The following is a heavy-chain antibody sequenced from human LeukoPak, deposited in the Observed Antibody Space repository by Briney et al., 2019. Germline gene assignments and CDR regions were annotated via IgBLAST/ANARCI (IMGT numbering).Heavy chain of an antibody. V-gene: IGHV1-8*01. CDR1: GYTFTSYD. Sequence: ASVKVSCMASGYTFTSYDINWVRQATGQGLEWMGWMNPNSGNTGYAQKFQGRVTMTRNTSISTAYMELSSLRSEDTAVYYCARVHCSGGSCYSIYYYYGMDVWGQGTTVTVSS. CDR3: ARVHCSGGSCYSIYYYYGMDV. D-gene: IGHD2-15*01. J-gene: IGHJ6*02. CDR2: MNPNSGNT.